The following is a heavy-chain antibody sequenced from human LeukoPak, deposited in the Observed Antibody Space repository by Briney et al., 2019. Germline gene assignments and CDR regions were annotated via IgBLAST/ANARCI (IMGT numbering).Heavy chain of an antibody. CDR2: INQDGSEP. Sequence: PGGSLRLSCVASGFTFRGYWMSWFRQAPGKGLEGVAIINQDGSEPSYVDSVKGRFTISRDNAKDSLYLHVTILRAEDTAVYYCARADWGSIDYWGQGTLVTVSS. CDR1: GFTFRGYW. D-gene: IGHD7-27*01. J-gene: IGHJ4*02. CDR3: ARADWGSIDY. V-gene: IGHV3-7*01.